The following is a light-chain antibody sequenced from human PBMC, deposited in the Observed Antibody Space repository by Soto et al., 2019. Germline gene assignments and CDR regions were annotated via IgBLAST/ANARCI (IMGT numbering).Light chain of an antibody. CDR2: HAS. V-gene: IGKV3-15*01. CDR1: QSVSNN. CDR3: QQYNKWPLT. Sequence: EIVMTQSPATLSVSPGERATLSCRASQSVSNNLAWYQQKPGQAPRLLIYHASTRATGIPARFSGSGSGTEFPLPFSSLQSEDFEVNYCQQYNKWPLTFGGGTKWETK. J-gene: IGKJ4*01.